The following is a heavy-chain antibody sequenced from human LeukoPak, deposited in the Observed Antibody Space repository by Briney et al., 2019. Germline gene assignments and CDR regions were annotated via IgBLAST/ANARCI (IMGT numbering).Heavy chain of an antibody. CDR2: ISAYNGNT. Sequence: ASVKVSCKAPGYTFTSYGISWVRQAPGQGLEWMGWISAYNGNTNCAQKLQGRVTMTTDTSTSTAYMELRSLRSDDTAVYYCARDLSSSWYYYYYYMDVWGKGTTVTVSS. CDR3: ARDLSSSWYYYYYYMDV. J-gene: IGHJ6*03. CDR1: GYTFTSYG. D-gene: IGHD6-13*01. V-gene: IGHV1-18*01.